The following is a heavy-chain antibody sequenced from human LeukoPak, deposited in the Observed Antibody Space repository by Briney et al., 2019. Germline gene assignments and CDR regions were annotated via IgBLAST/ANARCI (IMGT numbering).Heavy chain of an antibody. J-gene: IGHJ4*02. CDR1: GFTFSSYW. D-gene: IGHD3-10*01. Sequence: GGSLRLSCAASGFTFSSYWMHWVRQAPGKALVWVSRINTDGSNTIYADSVKGRFTIPKDNAKNTLYLQMNSLRAEDTAVYYCARVSTMVRGVIIDPYFDYWGQGTLVTVSS. V-gene: IGHV3-74*01. CDR3: ARVSTMVRGVIIDPYFDY. CDR2: INTDGSNT.